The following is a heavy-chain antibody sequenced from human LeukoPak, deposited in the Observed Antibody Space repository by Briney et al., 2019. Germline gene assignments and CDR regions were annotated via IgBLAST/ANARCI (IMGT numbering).Heavy chain of an antibody. CDR2: ISSDGSNK. D-gene: IGHD3-10*01. CDR1: GFTFSSYG. V-gene: IGHV3-30*18. J-gene: IGHJ4*02. CDR3: ANAMVRGLPFAPGFDY. Sequence: GRSLRLSCAASGFTFSSYGMHWVRQAPGKGLEWVAVISSDGSNKYYADSVKGRFTISRDNSKNTLYLQMNSLRAEDTAVYYCANAMVRGLPFAPGFDYWGQGTLVTVSS.